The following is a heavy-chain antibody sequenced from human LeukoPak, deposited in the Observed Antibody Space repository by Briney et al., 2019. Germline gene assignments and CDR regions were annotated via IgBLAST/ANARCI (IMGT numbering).Heavy chain of an antibody. J-gene: IGHJ3*02. D-gene: IGHD6-6*01. CDR3: ARGFVHAFDI. CDR1: GFTFSRYD. Sequence: GGSLRLSCAASGFTFSRYDMYWVRQFTGKGLEWVSAIGVAGDTYYPGSVKGRFTISRENAKNSLYLQMNSLSAGDTAVYYCARGFVHAFDIWGQGTMVTVSS. CDR2: IGVAGDT. V-gene: IGHV3-13*01.